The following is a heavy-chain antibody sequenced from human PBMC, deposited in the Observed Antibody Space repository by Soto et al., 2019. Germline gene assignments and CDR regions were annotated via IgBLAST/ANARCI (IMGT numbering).Heavy chain of an antibody. J-gene: IGHJ5*02. CDR1: GDYISSYNW. Sequence: SETLSLTCGVSGDYISSYNWWNWVRQPPGKGLEWIGEIHHSGSTNYNPSLKSRFTISADKSKNQFSLKLNSVPAADTSVYYCARVRQYCSSSSCYLDPWGQGTLVTVSS. CDR2: IHHSGST. D-gene: IGHD2-2*01. V-gene: IGHV4-4*02. CDR3: ARVRQYCSSSSCYLDP.